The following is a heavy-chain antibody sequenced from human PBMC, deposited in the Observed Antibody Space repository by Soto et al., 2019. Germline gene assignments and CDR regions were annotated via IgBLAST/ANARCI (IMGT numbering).Heavy chain of an antibody. CDR3: ARAPPYYYDSSGYYYAIDY. V-gene: IGHV1-18*04. Sequence: SVKGSCKASGYTFTSYGISWVRQAPVQGLEWMGWISAYNGDTNYAQKLQGRVTMTTDTSTSTAYMELRSLRSDDTAVYYCARAPPYYYDSSGYYYAIDYWGQGTLVTVSS. J-gene: IGHJ4*02. CDR2: ISAYNGDT. CDR1: GYTFTSYG. D-gene: IGHD3-22*01.